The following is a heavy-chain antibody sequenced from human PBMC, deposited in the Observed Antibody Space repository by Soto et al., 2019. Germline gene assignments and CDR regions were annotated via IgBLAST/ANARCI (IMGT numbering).Heavy chain of an antibody. J-gene: IGHJ5*02. CDR1: GGTFSSYT. D-gene: IGHD2-15*01. CDR3: ARPLGYCSGGSCLSEGNWFDP. CDR2: IIPILGIA. V-gene: IGHV1-69*02. Sequence: QVQLVQSGAEVKKPGSSVKVSCKASGGTFSSYTISWVRQAHGQGLEWMGRIIPILGIANYAQKFQGRVTLTADKSTSTAYMELSSVRSEDTAVYYCARPLGYCSGGSCLSEGNWFDPWGQGTLVTVSS.